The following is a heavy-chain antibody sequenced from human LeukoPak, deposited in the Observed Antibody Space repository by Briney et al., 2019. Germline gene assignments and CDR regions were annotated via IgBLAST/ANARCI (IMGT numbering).Heavy chain of an antibody. CDR2: INHSGST. V-gene: IGHV4-39*07. Sequence: PSETLSLTCTVSGGSISSSSYYWSWIRQPPGKGLEWIGEINHSGSTNYNPSLKSRVTISVDTSKNQFSLKLSSVTAADTAVYYCARLGYDFWSGYYTFDYWGQGTLVTVSS. CDR3: ARLGYDFWSGYYTFDY. CDR1: GGSISSSSYY. D-gene: IGHD3-3*01. J-gene: IGHJ4*02.